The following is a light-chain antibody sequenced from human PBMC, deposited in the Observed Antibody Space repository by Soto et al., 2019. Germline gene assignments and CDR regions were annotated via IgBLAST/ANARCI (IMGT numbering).Light chain of an antibody. CDR3: SSYAGRSMYV. CDR2: GVT. Sequence: QSVLTQPPSASGSPGQSVTFSCTGTSSDVGTYDYVSWYQQYPGKAPKLLIYGVTRRPSGVPDRFSGSKSGNTAALTVSGLQAEDEAYYYCSSYAGRSMYVFGTGIKVTVL. J-gene: IGLJ1*01. CDR1: SSDVGTYDY. V-gene: IGLV2-8*01.